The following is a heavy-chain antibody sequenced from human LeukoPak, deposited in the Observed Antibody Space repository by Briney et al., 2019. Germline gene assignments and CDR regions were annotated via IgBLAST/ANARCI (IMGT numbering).Heavy chain of an antibody. Sequence: PSQTLSLTCTVSGGSISSGNYYWTWIRQPAGKGLEWIGRIYTSGSTNYNPSLKSRVTISVDTSKNQFSLQLSSVTAADTAVYYCARDRSDSSGRYFDLWGRGTLVTVSS. J-gene: IGHJ2*01. CDR2: IYTSGST. V-gene: IGHV4-61*02. CDR1: GGSISSGNYY. D-gene: IGHD3-22*01. CDR3: ARDRSDSSGRYFDL.